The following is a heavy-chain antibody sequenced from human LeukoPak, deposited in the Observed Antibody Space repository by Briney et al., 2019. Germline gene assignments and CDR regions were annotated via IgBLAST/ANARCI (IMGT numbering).Heavy chain of an antibody. CDR3: TRDRCSGSSWHCR. J-gene: IGHJ4*02. Sequence: GGSLRLSRTASGFTFGDYAMSWVRQAPGKGLEWVGFIRSKAYGGTTEYAASVKGRFTISRDDSKSIAYLQMNSLKTEDTAVYYCTRDRCSGSSWHCRWGQGTLVTVSS. V-gene: IGHV3-49*04. CDR1: GFTFGDYA. CDR2: IRSKAYGGTT. D-gene: IGHD6-13*01.